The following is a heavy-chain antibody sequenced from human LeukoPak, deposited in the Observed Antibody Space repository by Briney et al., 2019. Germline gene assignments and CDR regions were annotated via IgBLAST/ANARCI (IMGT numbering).Heavy chain of an antibody. J-gene: IGHJ4*02. Sequence: SETLSLTCTVSGGSISSGSYYWSWIRQPAGKGLEWIGRIYTSGSTNYNPSLKSRVTISVDTSKNQFSLKLSSVTAAGTAVYYCASGLQAFDYWGQGTLVTVSS. V-gene: IGHV4-61*02. CDR1: GGSISSGSYY. CDR3: ASGLQAFDY. CDR2: IYTSGST.